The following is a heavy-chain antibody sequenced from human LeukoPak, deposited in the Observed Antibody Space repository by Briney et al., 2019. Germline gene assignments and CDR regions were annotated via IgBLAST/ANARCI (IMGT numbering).Heavy chain of an antibody. CDR3: ARDSRWFPNYYDSSGSLAY. V-gene: IGHV1-2*02. CDR2: INPNSGGT. J-gene: IGHJ4*02. Sequence: ASVKVSCKASGYTFTGYYMHWVRQAPGQGLEWMGWINPNSGGTNYAQKFQGRVTMTRDTSISTAYMELSRLRSDDTAVYYCARDSRWFPNYYDSSGSLAYWGQGTLVTVSS. D-gene: IGHD3-22*01. CDR1: GYTFTGYY.